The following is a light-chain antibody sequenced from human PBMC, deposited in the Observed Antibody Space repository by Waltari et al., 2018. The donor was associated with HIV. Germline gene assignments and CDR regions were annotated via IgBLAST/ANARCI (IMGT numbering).Light chain of an antibody. Sequence: ENVLTQSPGTLSLSPGDRASLSCRATQSVSNKFLAWYQQKPGQAPRLLISGASRRATCIPDRFSGSGSGTDFTLTISRLEPEDFAMYYCQQYGSSTYSFGQGTKLEIK. CDR2: GAS. CDR1: QSVSNKF. J-gene: IGKJ2*03. CDR3: QQYGSSTYS. V-gene: IGKV3-20*01.